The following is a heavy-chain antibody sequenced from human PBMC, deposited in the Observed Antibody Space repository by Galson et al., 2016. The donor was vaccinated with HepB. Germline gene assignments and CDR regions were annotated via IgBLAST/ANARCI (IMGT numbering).Heavy chain of an antibody. V-gene: IGHV3-15*01. CDR2: IKSRTDGGTT. CDR1: GFTFRNAW. Sequence: SLRLSCAASGFTFRNAWMSWVRQAPGKGLEWVGRIKSRTDGGTTDYGAPVKGRFTISRDDSENTLFMQMDSLKTEDTAVYYCTTSRLKDDWVCGSGDRYFYNWGQGILVTVSS. D-gene: IGHD3-9*01. J-gene: IGHJ4*02. CDR3: TTSRLKDDWVCGSGDRYFYN.